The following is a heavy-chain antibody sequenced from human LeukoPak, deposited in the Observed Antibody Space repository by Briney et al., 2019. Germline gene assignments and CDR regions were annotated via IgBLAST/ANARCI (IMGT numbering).Heavy chain of an antibody. CDR2: INHSGST. CDR3: ARGFDWNYDY. CDR1: GGSFSGYY. J-gene: IGHJ4*02. D-gene: IGHD1-7*01. V-gene: IGHV4-34*01. Sequence: SETLSLTCAVYGGSFSGYYWSWIRQPPGKGLEWIGEINHSGSTNNNPSLKSRVTISVDTSKNQFSLKLSSVTAADTAVYYCARGFDWNYDYWGQGTLVTVSS.